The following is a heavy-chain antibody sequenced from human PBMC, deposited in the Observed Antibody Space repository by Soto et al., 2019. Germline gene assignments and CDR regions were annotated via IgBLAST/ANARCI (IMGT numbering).Heavy chain of an antibody. J-gene: IGHJ4*02. D-gene: IGHD3-10*01. CDR3: ARARLKIGSGSLDYFDY. CDR1: GGSLSSGNYY. CDR2: IYYSGST. Sequence: QVQLQESGPGLVKSSQTLSLTCTVSGGSLSSGNYYWSWIRQHPGKGLERIGYIYYSGSTYYNPSLKSRVTISVDTSKNQFSLKLSSVTAADTAVYYCARARLKIGSGSLDYFDYWVQGTLVNVSS. V-gene: IGHV4-31*03.